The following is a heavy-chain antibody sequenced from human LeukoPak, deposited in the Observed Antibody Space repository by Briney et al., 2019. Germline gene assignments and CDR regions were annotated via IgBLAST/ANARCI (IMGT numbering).Heavy chain of an antibody. CDR3: ARARGAAAGTDFDH. CDR2: IRSSSET. J-gene: IGHJ4*02. CDR1: GFIFSQYS. D-gene: IGHD6-13*01. V-gene: IGHV3-48*01. Sequence: GGSLRLSCAASGFIFSQYSMNWVRQAPGKGLEWVSHIRSSSETFYADSVKGRFTISRDNARNSLYLQMNNLRGEDTAIYYCARARGAAAGTDFDHWGQGTLVTVSS.